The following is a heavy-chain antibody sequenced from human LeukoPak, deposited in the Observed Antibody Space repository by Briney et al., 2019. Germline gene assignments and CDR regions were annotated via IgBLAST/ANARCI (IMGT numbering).Heavy chain of an antibody. J-gene: IGHJ5*02. Sequence: ASVKVSCKASGYTFTSHNIHWVRQAPGQGLEWMGIINVETGHTANAQKFQGRVTMTRDMSTSTVYMELNSPTSEDTAVYYCARDSVGASNWFDPWGQGTLVTVSS. CDR1: GYTFTSHN. D-gene: IGHD3-10*01. V-gene: IGHV1-46*01. CDR3: ARDSVGASNWFDP. CDR2: INVETGHT.